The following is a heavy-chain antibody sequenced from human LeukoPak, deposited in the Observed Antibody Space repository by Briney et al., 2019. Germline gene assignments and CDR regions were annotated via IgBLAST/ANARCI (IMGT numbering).Heavy chain of an antibody. CDR1: GFTFSSYA. V-gene: IGHV3-23*01. J-gene: IGHJ4*02. CDR2: ISGSGGST. CDR3: AKAPYYYGSGSYYSNYPYFDY. Sequence: GGSLRLSGAASGFTFSSYAMSWVRQAPGKGLEWVSAISGSGGSTYYADSVKGRFTISRDNSKNTLYLQMNSLRAEDTAVYYCAKAPYYYGSGSYYSNYPYFDYWGQGTLVTVSS. D-gene: IGHD3-10*01.